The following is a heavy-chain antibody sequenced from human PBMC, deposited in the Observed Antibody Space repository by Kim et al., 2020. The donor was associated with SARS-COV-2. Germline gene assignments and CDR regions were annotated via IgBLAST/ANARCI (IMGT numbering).Heavy chain of an antibody. CDR1: GYSFTSYW. J-gene: IGHJ4*02. D-gene: IGHD3-9*01. V-gene: IGHV5-51*01. CDR3: ARRVGLRYFDWLHPQHFDY. Sequence: GESLKISCKGSGYSFTSYWIGWVRQMPGKGLEWMGIIYPGDSDTRYSPSFQGQVTISADKSISTAYLQWSSLKASDTAMYYCARRVGLRYFDWLHPQHFDYWGQGTLVTVSS. CDR2: IYPGDSDT.